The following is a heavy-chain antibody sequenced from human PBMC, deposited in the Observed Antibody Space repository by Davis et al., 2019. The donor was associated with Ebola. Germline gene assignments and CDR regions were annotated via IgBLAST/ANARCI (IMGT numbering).Heavy chain of an antibody. Sequence: GESLKISCAASGFSFSAYGMNWVRQAPGKGLEWVSIIYSGGSTYYADSLKGRFTLSRDNSKNTLYLQMNSLRAEDTAVYYCARDLSGIAGMDVWGQGTTVTVSS. CDR1: GFSFSAYG. CDR3: ARDLSGIAGMDV. V-gene: IGHV3-53*01. D-gene: IGHD1-26*01. J-gene: IGHJ6*02. CDR2: IYSGGST.